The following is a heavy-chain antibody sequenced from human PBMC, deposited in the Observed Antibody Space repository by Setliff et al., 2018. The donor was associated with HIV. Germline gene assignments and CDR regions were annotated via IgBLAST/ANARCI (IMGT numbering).Heavy chain of an antibody. Sequence: ASVKVSCKASGYTFTSYAMHWVRQAPGQMLEWMGWINAGNGNTKYSQKFQGRITITRDTSTSTDYMELSSLRSEDTAVDYCARDTGYYDSTVSPPYNWFDPWGQGTLVTVS. CDR3: ARDTGYYDSTVSPPYNWFDP. V-gene: IGHV1-3*01. J-gene: IGHJ5*02. D-gene: IGHD3-22*01. CDR1: GYTFTSYA. CDR2: INAGNGNT.